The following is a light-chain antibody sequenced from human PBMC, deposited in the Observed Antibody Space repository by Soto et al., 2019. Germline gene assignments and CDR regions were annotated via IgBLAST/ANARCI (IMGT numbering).Light chain of an antibody. Sequence: QSALTQPASVSGSPGQLITISCTGTSSDVGSYNLVSWYQQHPGIAPKLMLYEGSKRPSGVSNRFSGSKSGNTASLTISGLQAEDEADYYCCSYAGSRTYVFGTGTKVTVL. V-gene: IGLV2-23*01. CDR2: EGS. CDR1: SSDVGSYNL. CDR3: CSYAGSRTYV. J-gene: IGLJ1*01.